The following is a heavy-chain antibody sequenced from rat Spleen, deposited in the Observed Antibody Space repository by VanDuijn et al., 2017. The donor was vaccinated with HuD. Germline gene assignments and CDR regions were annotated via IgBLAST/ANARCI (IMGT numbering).Heavy chain of an antibody. CDR3: TTGPRNSGYGDFDY. CDR2: ISHEGSSP. V-gene: IGHV5-20*01. D-gene: IGHD4-3*01. CDR1: GFTFSDYY. J-gene: IGHJ2*01. Sequence: EVHLVESGGGLVQPGRSLKLSCAASGFTFSDYYMAWVRQAPKKGLEWVASISHEGSSPEYGNAVKGRFTISRDNAKSSLYLQMDSLRSEDTATYYCTTGPRNSGYGDFDYWGQGVMVTVSS.